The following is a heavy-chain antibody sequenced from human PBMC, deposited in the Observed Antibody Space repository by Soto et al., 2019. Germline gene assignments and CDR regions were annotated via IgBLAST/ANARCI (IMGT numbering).Heavy chain of an antibody. V-gene: IGHV3-73*01. CDR3: TSRRLPYSSHGVCYPAALKGMVV. D-gene: IGHD2-8*01. CDR2: IRSKANSYAT. Sequence: LRLSCAASGFTFSGSAMHWVRQASGKGLEWVGRIRSKANSYATAYAASVKGRFTISRDDSKNTAYLQMNSLKTEDTAVYYCTSRRLPYSSHGVCYPAALKGMVVVGQEATVAVSS. CDR1: GFTFSGSA. J-gene: IGHJ6*02.